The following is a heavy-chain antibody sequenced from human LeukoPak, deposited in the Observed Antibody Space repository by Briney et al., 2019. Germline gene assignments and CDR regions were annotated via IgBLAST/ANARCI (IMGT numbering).Heavy chain of an antibody. CDR1: GVIFSNYD. J-gene: IGHJ5*02. V-gene: IGHV3-13*01. CDR3: ASSPAYSSSWYAIDT. D-gene: IGHD6-13*01. CDR2: IGTAGDT. Sequence: PGGSLRLSCAASGVIFSNYDMHWVRQAAGKGLEWVSGIGTAGDTYYPGSVKGRFTISRENAKNSLYLHRNSLSAGDTAMYYCASSPAYSSSWYAIDTWGQGTLVTVSS.